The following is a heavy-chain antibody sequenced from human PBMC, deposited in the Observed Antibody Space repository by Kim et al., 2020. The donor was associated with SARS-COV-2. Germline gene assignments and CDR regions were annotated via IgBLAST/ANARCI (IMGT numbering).Heavy chain of an antibody. J-gene: IGHJ4*02. CDR3: ARGPNYSPFDY. Sequence: IYSADSVRGRFTLSRDNDKNSLVLQRNSLRAEDTAVYYCARGPNYSPFDYWGQGTLVTVSS. D-gene: IGHD4-4*01. CDR2: I. V-gene: IGHV3-48*03.